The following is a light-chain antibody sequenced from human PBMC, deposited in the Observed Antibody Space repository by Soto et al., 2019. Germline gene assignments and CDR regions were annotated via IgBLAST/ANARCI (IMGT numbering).Light chain of an antibody. CDR1: SSDVGGYNY. V-gene: IGLV2-11*01. J-gene: IGLJ1*01. CDR2: DVS. Sequence: QSALTQPRSVSGSPGQSVTISCTGTSSDVGGYNYVSWYQQHPGKAPKLMIYDVSKRPSGVPDRFSGSKSGNTASLTISGLQAEDEADYSCCSYAGSYTYVVGTGTKLTVL. CDR3: CSYAGSYTYV.